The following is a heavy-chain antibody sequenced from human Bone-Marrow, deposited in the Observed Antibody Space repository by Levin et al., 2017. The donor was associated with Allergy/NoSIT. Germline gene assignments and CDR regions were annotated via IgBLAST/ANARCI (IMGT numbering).Heavy chain of an antibody. Sequence: GGSLRLSCVASGFAFGFAFNNYAMSWVRQAPGKGLEWVSAISGSGGSTYYADSMKGRFTISRDNSKDTLYLQMNSLRAEDTAVYYCARDGAPWYDFWSGYSRDPNWFDPWGQGTLVTVSS. V-gene: IGHV3-23*01. CDR1: GFAFGFAFNNYA. CDR2: ISGSGGST. CDR3: ARDGAPWYDFWSGYSRDPNWFDP. D-gene: IGHD3-3*01. J-gene: IGHJ5*02.